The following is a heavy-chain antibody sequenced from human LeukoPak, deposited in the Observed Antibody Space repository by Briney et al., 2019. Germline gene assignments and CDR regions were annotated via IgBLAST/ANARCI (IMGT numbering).Heavy chain of an antibody. CDR1: GFTFSSST. CDR3: AKQLGYCSDGSCYFPY. D-gene: IGHD2-15*01. J-gene: IGHJ4*02. V-gene: IGHV3-23*01. Sequence: GGSLRLSCAASGFTFSSSTMSWVRQAPGKGLEWASAISNNGGYTYYADSVQGRFTISRDNSKSTLCLQMNSLRAEDTAVYYCAKQLGYCSDGSCYFPYWGQGTLVTVSS. CDR2: ISNNGGYT.